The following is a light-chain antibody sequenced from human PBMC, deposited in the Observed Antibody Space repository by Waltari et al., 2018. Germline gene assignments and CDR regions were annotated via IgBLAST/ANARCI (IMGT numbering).Light chain of an antibody. CDR3: QQHGTLPAT. CDR1: QTVGSSS. CDR2: RAS. V-gene: IGKV3-20*01. J-gene: IGKJ1*01. Sequence: ELVLTPSPGTPSLSPGERVTLSCRASQTVGSSSLAWYQQKPGQAPRLVIYRASRRATGIPDRFSGSGSGTDFSLTISRLEPEDFAVYYCQQHGTLPATFGQGTKVEIK.